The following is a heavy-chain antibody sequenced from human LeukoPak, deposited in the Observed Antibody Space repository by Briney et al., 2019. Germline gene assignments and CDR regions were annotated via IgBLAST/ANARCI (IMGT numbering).Heavy chain of an antibody. CDR2: IIPIFGTA. CDR1: GGTFSSYA. Sequence: SVKVSCKASGGTFSSYAISWVRQAPGQGLEWMGGIIPIFGTANYAQKFQGRVTITTDESTSTAYMELSSLRSEDTAVYYCARGYDYVWGSYRSILASRYKFDYWGQGTLVTVSS. J-gene: IGHJ4*02. D-gene: IGHD3-16*02. CDR3: ARGYDYVWGSYRSILASRYKFDY. V-gene: IGHV1-69*05.